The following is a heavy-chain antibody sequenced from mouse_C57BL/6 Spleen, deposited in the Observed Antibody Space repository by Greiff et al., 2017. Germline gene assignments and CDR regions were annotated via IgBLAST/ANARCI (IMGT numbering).Heavy chain of an antibody. CDR2: IDPSDSST. J-gene: IGHJ2*01. CDR1: GYTFTSYW. CDR3: TISHNTTVVAGCY. D-gene: IGHD1-1*01. Sequence: QVQLQQPGAELVRPGASVKLSCKASGYTFTSYWLQWVKQRPGQGLEWIGEIDPSDSSTNYNQKFKGKATLTVDTSSSTAYMQLNSLTSEDSAVLYCTISHNTTVVAGCYWGQGPTLTVSS. V-gene: IGHV1-50*01.